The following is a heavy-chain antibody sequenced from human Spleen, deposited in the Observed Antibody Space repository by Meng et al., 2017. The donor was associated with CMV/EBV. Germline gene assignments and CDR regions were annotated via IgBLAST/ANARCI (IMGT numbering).Heavy chain of an antibody. J-gene: IGHJ4*02. CDR1: GFTFSDYY. Sequence: GESLKISCAASGFTFSDYYMSWIRQAPGKGLEWVSVIYSGGRSTYYADSVKGRFTISRDTSKNTLYLQMNSLGAEDTAVYYCARGRRELLDYFDYWGQGTLVTVSS. CDR3: ARGRRELLDYFDY. CDR2: IYSGGRST. V-gene: IGHV3-23*03. D-gene: IGHD1-26*01.